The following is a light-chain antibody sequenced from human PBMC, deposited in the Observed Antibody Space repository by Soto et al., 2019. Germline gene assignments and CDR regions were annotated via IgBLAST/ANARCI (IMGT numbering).Light chain of an antibody. CDR2: GAS. J-gene: IGKJ4*01. CDR1: QSVSSSY. CDR3: QQYGSSPPIT. V-gene: IGKV3-20*01. Sequence: EIVLTQSPGTLSLSPGERATLSCRASQSVSSSYLAWYQQKPGQAPRLIIYGASSRATGIPDRFSGSGSGTDFTLTISRLEPEDFAVYYCQQYGSSPPITCGGGTKVDIK.